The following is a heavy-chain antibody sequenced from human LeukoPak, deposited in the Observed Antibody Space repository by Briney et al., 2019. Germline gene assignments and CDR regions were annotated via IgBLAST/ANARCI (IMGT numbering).Heavy chain of an antibody. Sequence: PSETLSLTCTVSGGSISSYYWSWIRQPPGKGLEWIGYIYYSGSTNYNPSLKSRVTISVDTSKNQFSLKLSSVTAADTAVYYCARTQWFGEFMDIWGQGTLVTVSS. CDR1: GGSISSYY. D-gene: IGHD3-10*01. V-gene: IGHV4-59*12. CDR2: IYYSGST. CDR3: ARTQWFGEFMDI. J-gene: IGHJ4*02.